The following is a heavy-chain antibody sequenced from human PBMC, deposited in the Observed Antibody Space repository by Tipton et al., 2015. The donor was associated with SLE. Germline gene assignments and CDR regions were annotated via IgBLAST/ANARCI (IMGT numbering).Heavy chain of an antibody. CDR2: TSTSGGNI. CDR3: VRTGYPGTTSEETLGYYFDY. CDR1: QFSFSTFS. Sequence: SLRLSCAASQFSFSTFSMNWVRQAPGKGLEWISYTSTSGGNIYYADSVRGRFTISRDNAKNSLFLQMNSLRPDDTAMYYCVRTGYPGTTSEETLGYYFDYWGRGTLVTVSS. D-gene: IGHD1-1*01. J-gene: IGHJ4*02. V-gene: IGHV3-48*01.